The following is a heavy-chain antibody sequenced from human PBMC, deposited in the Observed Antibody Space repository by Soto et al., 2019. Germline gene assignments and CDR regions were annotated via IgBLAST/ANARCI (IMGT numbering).Heavy chain of an antibody. D-gene: IGHD1-26*01. J-gene: IGHJ5*01. CDR2: ISFDGSDK. V-gene: IGHV3-30*18. CDR3: AKEGGSYFVITDS. CDR1: GFTFSSYG. Sequence: GVSLRLSCSASGFTFSSYGMHWVRQAPGKGLEWVAVISFDGSDKYYTDSVKGRFAISRDNSKSTLYLQMNSLRGDDTAVYYCAKEGGSYFVITDSWGQGILVTVSS.